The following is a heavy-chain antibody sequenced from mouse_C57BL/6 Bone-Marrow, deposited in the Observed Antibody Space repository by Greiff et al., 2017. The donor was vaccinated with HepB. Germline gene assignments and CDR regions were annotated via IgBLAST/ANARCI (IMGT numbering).Heavy chain of an antibody. D-gene: IGHD2-4*01. Sequence: VQLQQSGPELVKPGASVKISCKASGYTFTDYYMNWVKQSHGKSLEWIGDINPNNGGTSYNQKFKGKATWTVDKSSSTAYMELRSLTSEDSAVYYCARYDYDEVDYWGQGTTLTVSS. J-gene: IGHJ2*01. V-gene: IGHV1-26*01. CDR2: INPNNGGT. CDR3: ARYDYDEVDY. CDR1: GYTFTDYY.